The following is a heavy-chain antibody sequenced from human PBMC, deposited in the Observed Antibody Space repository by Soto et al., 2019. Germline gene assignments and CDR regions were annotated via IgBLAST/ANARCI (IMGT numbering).Heavy chain of an antibody. CDR1: GGSISSGDYY. Sequence: PSETLSLTCTVAGGSISSGDYYWSWIRQPPGKGLEWIGYIYYSVSTYYNPSLKSRVTISVDTSKNQFSLKLSSVTAADTAVYYCARDNILGILYGGMDVWGQGTTVTGSS. CDR3: ARDNILGILYGGMDV. J-gene: IGHJ6*02. D-gene: IGHD3-3*01. CDR2: IYYSVST. V-gene: IGHV4-30-4*01.